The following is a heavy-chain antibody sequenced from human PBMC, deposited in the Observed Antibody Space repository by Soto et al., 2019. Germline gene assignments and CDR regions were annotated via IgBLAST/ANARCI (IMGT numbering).Heavy chain of an antibody. J-gene: IGHJ5*02. V-gene: IGHV1-69*13. Sequence: GASVKVSCKASGGTSSSYAISWVRQAPGQGLEWMGGIIPIFGTANYAQKFQGRVTITADESTSTAYMELSSLRSEDTAVYYCARGYYGSGSYLWFDPWGQGTLVTVPS. CDR2: IIPIFGTA. D-gene: IGHD3-10*01. CDR3: ARGYYGSGSYLWFDP. CDR1: GGTSSSYA.